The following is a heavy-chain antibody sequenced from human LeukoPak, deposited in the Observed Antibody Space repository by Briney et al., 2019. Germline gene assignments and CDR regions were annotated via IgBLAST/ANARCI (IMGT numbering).Heavy chain of an antibody. Sequence: PSETLSLTCTVSGYSISSGYYWGWIRQPPGKGLEWIGSIYHSGSTNYNPSLKSRVTISEDTSKNQFSLKLNSVTAADTAVYYCARRGGSYYAPNYYYYYYMDVWGKGTTVTVSS. CDR2: IYHSGST. CDR3: ARRGGSYYAPNYYYYYYMDV. D-gene: IGHD1-26*01. J-gene: IGHJ6*03. CDR1: GYSISSGYY. V-gene: IGHV4-38-2*02.